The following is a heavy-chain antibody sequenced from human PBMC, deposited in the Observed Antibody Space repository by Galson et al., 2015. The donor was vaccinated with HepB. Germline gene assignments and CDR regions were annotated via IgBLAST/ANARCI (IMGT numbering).Heavy chain of an antibody. D-gene: IGHD2-21*01. CDR2: INQDGSEK. Sequence: SLRLSCAASGFTFNTYTMTWVRQAPGKGLEWVANINQDGSEKYYVDSVKGRFTISRDNAKNSLYLQMNSLRAEDTAVYYCAASDPYEDLFFDNWGRGTLVTVSS. V-gene: IGHV3-7*03. CDR1: GFTFNTYT. CDR3: AASDPYEDLFFDN. J-gene: IGHJ4*02.